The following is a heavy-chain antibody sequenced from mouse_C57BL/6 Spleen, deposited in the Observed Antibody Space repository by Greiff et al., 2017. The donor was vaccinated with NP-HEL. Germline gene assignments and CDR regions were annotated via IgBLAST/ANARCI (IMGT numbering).Heavy chain of an antibody. J-gene: IGHJ3*01. CDR3: AEGFYGEAY. D-gene: IGHD1-1*01. CDR1: GYTFTDYY. V-gene: IGHV1-26*01. Sequence: VQLQQSGPELVKPGASVKISCKASGYTFTDYYMNWVKQSHGKSLEWIGDINPNNGGTSYNQKFKGKATLTVDKSSSTAYMELRSLTSEDSAVYYCAEGFYGEAYWGQGTLVTVSA. CDR2: INPNNGGT.